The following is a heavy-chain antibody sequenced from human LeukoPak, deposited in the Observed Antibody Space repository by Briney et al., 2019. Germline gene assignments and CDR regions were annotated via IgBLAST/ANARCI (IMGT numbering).Heavy chain of an antibody. J-gene: IGHJ6*02. V-gene: IGHV4-59*01. CDR3: ARGGYDFWSGYSFLSSQYYYYYGMDV. D-gene: IGHD3-3*01. Sequence: PSETLSLTCTVSGGSISSYYWSWIRQPPGKGLEWIGYIYYSGSTNYNPSLKSRVTISLDTSKNQFSLKLSSVTAADTAVYYCARGGYDFWSGYSFLSSQYYYYYGMDVWGQGTTVTVSS. CDR2: IYYSGST. CDR1: GGSISSYY.